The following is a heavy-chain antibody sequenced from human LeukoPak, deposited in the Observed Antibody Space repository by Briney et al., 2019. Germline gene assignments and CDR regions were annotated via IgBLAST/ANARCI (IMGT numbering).Heavy chain of an antibody. J-gene: IGHJ3*02. Sequence: ASVKVSCKASGYTFSSYYMHWVRQAPGQGLEWMGIINPSGSTSNAQKFQGRVTMTRDMSTTTVYMELSSLRSEDTAVYYCARGQWLGHDAFDIWGLGTMVTVSP. V-gene: IGHV1-46*01. CDR1: GYTFSSYY. CDR2: INPSGST. CDR3: ARGQWLGHDAFDI. D-gene: IGHD6-19*01.